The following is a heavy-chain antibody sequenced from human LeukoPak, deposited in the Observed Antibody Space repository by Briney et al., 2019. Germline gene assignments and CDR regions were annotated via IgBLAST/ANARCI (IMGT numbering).Heavy chain of an antibody. CDR3: ARDRLDYMELYFDC. CDR2: IYYSGST. V-gene: IGHV4-59*01. CDR1: GGSISSYY. J-gene: IGHJ4*02. Sequence: PSEALSLTCTVPGGSISSYYWSWIRQPPGKGLEWIGYIYYSGSTNYNPSLKSRATISVDTSKNQFSLNLSSVTAAPTAGYYCARDRLDYMELYFDCWGQGTLVTVSS. D-gene: IGHD1-7*01.